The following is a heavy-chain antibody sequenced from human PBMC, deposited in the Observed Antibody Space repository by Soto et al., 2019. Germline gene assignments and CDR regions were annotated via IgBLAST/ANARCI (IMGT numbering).Heavy chain of an antibody. J-gene: IGHJ4*02. CDR2: ISWNSGSI. V-gene: IGHV3-9*01. D-gene: IGHD2-15*01. CDR3: AKTRGCSGGSCLKDYYFDS. CDR1: GFTFDDYA. Sequence: EVQLVESGGGLVQPGRSLRLSCAASGFTFDDYAMHWVRQAPGKGLEWVSGISWNSGSIGYADSVKGRFTISRDNAKKSLYLQMHSLIAEDTALHYCAKTRGCSGGSCLKDYYFDSWGQGTLVTVSS.